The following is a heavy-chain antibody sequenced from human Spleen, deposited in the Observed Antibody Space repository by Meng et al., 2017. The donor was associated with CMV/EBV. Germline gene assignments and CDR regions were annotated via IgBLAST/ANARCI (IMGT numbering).Heavy chain of an antibody. CDR2: IYPGDFDT. CDR3: ARGDCSGGTCYYFHNMDV. J-gene: IGHJ6*02. Sequence: GESLKISCKGSGYSFTNYWIAWVRQMPGKGLEWMGIIYPGDFDTKYGPSFQGQVTISADKSISTAYLHWSSLKASDTAIYYCARGDCSGGTCYYFHNMDVWGQGTTVTVS. D-gene: IGHD2-15*01. V-gene: IGHV5-51*01. CDR1: GYSFTNYW.